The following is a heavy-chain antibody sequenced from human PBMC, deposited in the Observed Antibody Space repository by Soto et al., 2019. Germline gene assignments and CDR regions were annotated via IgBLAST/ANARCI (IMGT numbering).Heavy chain of an antibody. V-gene: IGHV3-74*01. CDR3: ARAGSSSWPYYYYYGMDV. D-gene: IGHD6-13*01. CDR1: GFTFSSYW. Sequence: EVQLVESGGGLVQPGGSLRLSCAASGFTFSSYWMRWVRQAPGKGLVWVSRINSDGSSTSYADSVKGRFTISRDNAKNTLYLQMNSLRAEDTAVYYCARAGSSSWPYYYYYGMDVWGQGTTVTVSS. CDR2: INSDGSST. J-gene: IGHJ6*02.